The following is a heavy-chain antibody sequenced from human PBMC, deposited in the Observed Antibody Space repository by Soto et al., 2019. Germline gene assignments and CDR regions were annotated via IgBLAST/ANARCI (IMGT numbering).Heavy chain of an antibody. V-gene: IGHV1-46*03. CDR2: INPNGGST. J-gene: IGHJ6*03. Sequence: QVQLVQSGAEVKKPGASVKVSCKASGYTFINYYIHWVRQAPGQGLEWMGVINPNGGSTVYAQKCQSRVTRTRDTSTSTVYVELSSLRSDDTAVYFCVRATAARQRDYSYHYYLHIWGKGTTVTVSS. CDR1: GYTFINYY. CDR3: VRATAARQRDYSYHYYLHI. D-gene: IGHD6-6*01.